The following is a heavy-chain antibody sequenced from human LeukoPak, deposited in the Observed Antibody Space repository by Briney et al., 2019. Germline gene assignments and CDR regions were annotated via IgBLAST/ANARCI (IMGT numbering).Heavy chain of an antibody. J-gene: IGHJ4*02. CDR1: GGSISSYY. CDR3: ARNSVAMHDY. V-gene: IGHV4-59*08. CDR2: IYYSGST. D-gene: IGHD2-21*01. Sequence: SETLSLTCTVSGGSISSYYWSWIRQPPGKGLEWIGYIYYSGSTNHNPSLKSRVTISVDTSKNQFSLKLSSVTAADTAVYYCARNSVAMHDYWGQGTLVTVSS.